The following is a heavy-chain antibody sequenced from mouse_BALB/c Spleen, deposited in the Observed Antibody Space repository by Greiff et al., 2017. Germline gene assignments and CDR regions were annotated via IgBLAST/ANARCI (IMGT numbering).Heavy chain of an antibody. D-gene: IGHD4-1*01. CDR2: IDPSDSYT. CDR3: TRRVGPYYYAMDY. CDR1: GYSFTSYW. J-gene: IGHJ4*01. Sequence: QVQLQQPGAELVRPGASVKLSCKASGYSFTSYWMHWVKQRPGQGLEWIGVIDPSDSYTSYIQKFKGKATLTVDTSSSTAYMQLSSLTSEDSAVYYCTRRVGPYYYAMDYWGQGTSVTVSS. V-gene: IGHV1-59*01.